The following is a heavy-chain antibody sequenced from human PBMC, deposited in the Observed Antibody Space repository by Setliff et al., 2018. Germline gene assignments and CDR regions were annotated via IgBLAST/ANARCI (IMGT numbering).Heavy chain of an antibody. V-gene: IGHV1-69-2*01. CDR3: AWASAYSTYDNDPGLEY. CDR2: IDPRDDFT. J-gene: IGHJ4*02. CDR1: GYSFSDFY. D-gene: IGHD5-18*01. Sequence: ASVKVSCKASGYSFSDFYMHWVRQVPGEGLEALGRIDPRDDFTVYAERFKDRLTITADKSAVTFYMDLSGLTSADTAVYFCAWASAYSTYDNDPGLEYWGQGTLVTVSS.